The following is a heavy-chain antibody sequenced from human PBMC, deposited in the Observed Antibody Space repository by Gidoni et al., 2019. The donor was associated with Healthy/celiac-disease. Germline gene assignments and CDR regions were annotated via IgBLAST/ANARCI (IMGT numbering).Heavy chain of an antibody. J-gene: IGHJ4*02. D-gene: IGHD6-13*01. V-gene: IGHV3-73*02. CDR1: GFTFSGSA. CDR2: IRSKANSYAT. Sequence: EVQLVESGGGLVQPGGSLKLSCAASGFTFSGSAMHWVRQASGKGLEWVGRIRSKANSYATAYAASVKGRFTISRDDSKNTAYLQMNSLKTEDTAVYYCTRHAPGIAGLWGQGTLVTVSS. CDR3: TRHAPGIAGL.